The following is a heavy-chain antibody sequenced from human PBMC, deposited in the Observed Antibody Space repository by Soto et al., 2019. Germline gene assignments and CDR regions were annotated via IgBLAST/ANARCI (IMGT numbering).Heavy chain of an antibody. D-gene: IGHD3-10*01. V-gene: IGHV1-69*13. Sequence: SVKVSCKASGGTFNSYAISWVRQAPGQGLEWMGGTIPIFRTADCAQKFQGRVTITADESASTAYMELSSLRSEDTAVYYCARGPLLWGDVWGQGTTVTVSS. J-gene: IGHJ6*02. CDR1: GGTFNSYA. CDR2: TIPIFRTA. CDR3: ARGPLLWGDV.